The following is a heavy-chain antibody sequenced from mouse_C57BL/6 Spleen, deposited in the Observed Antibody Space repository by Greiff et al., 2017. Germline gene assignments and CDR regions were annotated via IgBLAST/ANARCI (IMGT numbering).Heavy chain of an antibody. CDR2: ISSGSSTI. CDR1: GFTFSDYG. Sequence: EVQRVESGGGLVKPGGSLKLSCAASGFTFSDYGMHWVRQAPEKGLEWVAYISSGSSTIYYADTVKGRFTIPRDTAKNTLFLQMTRLRSEDTAMYYCARRGTTVVFDYWGQGTTLTVSS. CDR3: ARRGTTVVFDY. D-gene: IGHD1-1*01. V-gene: IGHV5-17*01. J-gene: IGHJ2*01.